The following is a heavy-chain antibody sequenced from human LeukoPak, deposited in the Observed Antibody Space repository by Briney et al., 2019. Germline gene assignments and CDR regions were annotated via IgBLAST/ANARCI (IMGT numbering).Heavy chain of an antibody. CDR1: GFTFSSYA. D-gene: IGHD3-3*01. CDR3: AKVLRFLEWLPYFDY. V-gene: IGHV3-23*01. J-gene: IGHJ4*02. CDR2: ISGSGGST. Sequence: GGSLRLSCAASGFTFSSYAMSWVRQAPGKGLEWVSAISGSGGSTYYADSVKGRFTISRDNSKNTLYLQMNSLRAEDTAVYYCAKVLRFLEWLPYFDYWGQGTLVTVSS.